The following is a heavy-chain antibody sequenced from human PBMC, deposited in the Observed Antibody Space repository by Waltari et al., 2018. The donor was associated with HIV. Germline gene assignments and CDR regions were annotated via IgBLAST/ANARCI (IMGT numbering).Heavy chain of an antibody. CDR2: IYSPGAT. D-gene: IGHD3-16*01. V-gene: IGHV4-4*09. CDR1: GDSMSRYF. J-gene: IGHJ6*02. Sequence: QVQLQESGPGLVRPSETLSLTCTVPGDSMSRYFWAWIRQPPGKGLEWLGYIYSPGATHYHPSLESRVTISLDTSKTQFSLKVNSVTPADTAVYFCARLGAPATRRKSPLRGGGPYYHHFGMDIWGQGTTVTVSS. CDR3: ARLGAPATRRKSPLRGGGPYYHHFGMDI.